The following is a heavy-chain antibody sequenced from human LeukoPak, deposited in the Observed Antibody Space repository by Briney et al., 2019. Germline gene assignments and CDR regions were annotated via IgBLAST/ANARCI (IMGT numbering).Heavy chain of an antibody. Sequence: GGSLSLSCAASGFAFSSYGMHWVRQAPGKGLEWVAVISYDGSNKYYADSVKGRFTISRDNSKNTLYLQMNSLRAEDTAVYYCATMANWGQGTLVTVSS. V-gene: IGHV3-30*03. D-gene: IGHD3-10*01. CDR1: GFAFSSYG. CDR3: ATMAN. CDR2: ISYDGSNK. J-gene: IGHJ4*02.